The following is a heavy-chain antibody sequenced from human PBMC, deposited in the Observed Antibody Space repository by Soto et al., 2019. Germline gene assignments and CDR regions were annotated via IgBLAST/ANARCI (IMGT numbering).Heavy chain of an antibody. V-gene: IGHV3-23*01. J-gene: IGHJ5*02. CDR2: INGNDGST. CDR3: AKAGTFFGVVMNNWFDP. Sequence: AGGSLRLSCAASGFTFGSYAMSWVRQAPGKGLEWVSTINGNDGSTYYADSVKGRFTISRDNSKNTLYLQMNSLRVEDTAVYYCAKAGTFFGVVMNNWFDPWGQGTLVTVSS. D-gene: IGHD3-3*01. CDR1: GFTFGSYA.